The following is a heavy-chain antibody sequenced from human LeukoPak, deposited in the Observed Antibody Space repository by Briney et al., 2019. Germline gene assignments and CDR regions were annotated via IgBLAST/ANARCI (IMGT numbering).Heavy chain of an antibody. CDR2: IIPIFGTA. CDR3: ARDLGSNYAFDI. Sequence: SVKVSCEASGGTFSSYAISWVRQAPGQGLEWMGGIIPIFGTANYAQKFQGRVTITADESTSTAYMELSSLRSEDTAVYYCARDLGSNYAFDIWGQGTMVTVSS. D-gene: IGHD4-11*01. CDR1: GGTFSSYA. V-gene: IGHV1-69*13. J-gene: IGHJ3*02.